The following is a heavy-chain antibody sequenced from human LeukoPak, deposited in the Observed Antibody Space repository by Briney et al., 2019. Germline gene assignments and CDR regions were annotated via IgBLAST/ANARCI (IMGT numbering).Heavy chain of an antibody. D-gene: IGHD4-11*01. CDR2: INSDESIT. Sequence: GGSLRLSCAASGFAFSSSWMYWVRQAPGKGLVWVSRINSDESITTYADSVKGRFTISRDNAKNTLYLQMNSLRAEDTAVYYCARGLVPGFLDYWGQGTPVTVSS. V-gene: IGHV3-74*01. CDR3: ARGLVPGFLDY. CDR1: GFAFSSSW. J-gene: IGHJ4*02.